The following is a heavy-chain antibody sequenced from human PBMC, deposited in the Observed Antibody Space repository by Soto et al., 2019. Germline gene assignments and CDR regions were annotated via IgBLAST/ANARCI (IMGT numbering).Heavy chain of an antibody. CDR2: IYPGASDT. CDR3: ASQEMATKNVDAFDI. Sequence: ESLKISCTGSGYSFTSYWIGWVRQMPGKGLEWMGIIYPGASDTRYSPSFQGQVTISADKSISTAYLQWSSLKASDTAMYYCASQEMATKNVDAFDIWGQGTMVTVSS. J-gene: IGHJ3*02. D-gene: IGHD5-12*01. V-gene: IGHV5-51*01. CDR1: GYSFTSYW.